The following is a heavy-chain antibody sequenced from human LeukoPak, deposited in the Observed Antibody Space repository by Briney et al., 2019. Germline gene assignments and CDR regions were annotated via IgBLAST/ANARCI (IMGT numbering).Heavy chain of an antibody. CDR2: ISDNSVST. CDR1: GFTFSNYA. D-gene: IGHD6-19*01. V-gene: IGHV3-23*01. J-gene: IGHJ4*02. Sequence: GGSLRLSCAASGFTFSNYAMSWVRQAPGKGLEWVSSISDNSVSTYYADSVRGRFTISRDYPKNTLYMQMNSLRVEDTAVYYCAKYGTVVAGKGLPDWWGQGTLVTVSS. CDR3: AKYGTVVAGKGLPDW.